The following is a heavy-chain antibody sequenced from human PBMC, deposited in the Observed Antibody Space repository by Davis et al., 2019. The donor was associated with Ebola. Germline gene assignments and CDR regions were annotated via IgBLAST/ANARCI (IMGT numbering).Heavy chain of an antibody. CDR3: ASLQLERSYYYMDV. CDR2: ISSSSSYI. Sequence: GESLKISCAASGFTFSSYSMNWVRQAPGKGLEWVSSISSSSSYIYYADSVKGRFTISRDNAENSLYLQMNSLRAEDTAVYYCASLQLERSYYYMDVWGKGTTVTVSS. V-gene: IGHV3-21*01. CDR1: GFTFSSYS. D-gene: IGHD1-1*01. J-gene: IGHJ6*03.